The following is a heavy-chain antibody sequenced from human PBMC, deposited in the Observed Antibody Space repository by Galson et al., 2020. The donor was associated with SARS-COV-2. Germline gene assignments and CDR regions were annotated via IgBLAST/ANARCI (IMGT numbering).Heavy chain of an antibody. J-gene: IGHJ5*02. CDR3: ARTPGSGWYLPNWFDP. Sequence: ASVKVSCKASGYTFTSYDINWVRQATGQGLEWMGWMNPNSGNTGYAQKFQGRVTMTRNTSISTAYMELSSLRSEDTAVYYCARTPGSGWYLPNWFDPWGQGTLVTVSS. CDR2: MNPNSGNT. CDR1: GYTFTSYD. D-gene: IGHD6-19*01. V-gene: IGHV1-8*01.